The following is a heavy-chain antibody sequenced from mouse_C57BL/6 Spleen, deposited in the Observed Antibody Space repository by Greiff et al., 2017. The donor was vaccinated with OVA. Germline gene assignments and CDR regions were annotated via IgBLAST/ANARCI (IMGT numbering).Heavy chain of an antibody. CDR3: ARADYDRYFDV. D-gene: IGHD2-4*01. Sequence: EVQLVESGPELVKPGASVKIPCKASGYTFTDYNMDWVKQSHGKSLEWIGDINPNNGGTIYNQKFKGKATLTVDKSSSTAYMELRSLTSEDTAVYYCARADYDRYFDVWGTGTTVTVSS. CDR2: INPNNGGT. V-gene: IGHV1-18*01. J-gene: IGHJ1*03. CDR1: GYTFTDYN.